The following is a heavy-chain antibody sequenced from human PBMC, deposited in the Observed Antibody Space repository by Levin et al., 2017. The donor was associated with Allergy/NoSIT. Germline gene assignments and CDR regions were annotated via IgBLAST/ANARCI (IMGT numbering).Heavy chain of an antibody. CDR2: ISYDGSNK. V-gene: IGHV3-30*04. Sequence: LSLTCAASGFTFSSYAMHWVRQAPGKGLEWVAVISYDGSNKYYADSVKGRFTISRDNSKNTLYLQMNSLRAEDTAVYYCAREPGIAAAGTLWDYYYGMDVWGQGTTVTVSS. CDR1: GFTFSSYA. D-gene: IGHD6-13*01. CDR3: AREPGIAAAGTLWDYYYGMDV. J-gene: IGHJ6*02.